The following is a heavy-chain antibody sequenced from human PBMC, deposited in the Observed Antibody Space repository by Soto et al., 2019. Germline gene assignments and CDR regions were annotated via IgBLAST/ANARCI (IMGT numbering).Heavy chain of an antibody. V-gene: IGHV4-59*01. CDR2: IYYSGST. CDR1: GGSISSYY. CDR3: ARDMATVDETNWFDP. Sequence: PSETLSLTCTVSGGSISSYYWSWIRQPPGKGLEWIGYIYYSGSTNYNPSLKSRVTISVDTSKNQFSLKLSSVTAADTAVYYCARDMATVDETNWFDPWGQGTLVTVSS. D-gene: IGHD4-17*01. J-gene: IGHJ5*02.